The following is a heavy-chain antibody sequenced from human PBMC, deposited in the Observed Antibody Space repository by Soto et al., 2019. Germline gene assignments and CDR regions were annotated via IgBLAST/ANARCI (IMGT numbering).Heavy chain of an antibody. D-gene: IGHD6-19*01. CDR3: AKARLVLRPSPFDY. CDR2: IVGADSVKGR. CDR1: GFTFTNYA. Sequence: EVQLLESGGGLVQPGGSLRLSCAASGFTFTNYAMSWVRQAPGKGLEWVAGIVGADSVKGRFYADSVKGRFTISRDNSKNTLSLRMNSLRAEDTAVYYCAKARLVLRPSPFDYWGQGTLVTVSS. V-gene: IGHV3-23*01. J-gene: IGHJ4*02.